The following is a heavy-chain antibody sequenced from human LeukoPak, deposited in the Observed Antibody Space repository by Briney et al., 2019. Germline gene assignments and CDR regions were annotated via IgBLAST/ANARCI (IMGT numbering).Heavy chain of an antibody. CDR3: ARVQFYYDSSGYMGY. Sequence: VASVKVSCKASGYTFTGYYMHWVRQAPGQGLEWMGWINPNSGGTNYAQKFQGRVTMTRDTSISTAYMELSRLRSDDTAVYYCARVQFYYDSSGYMGYWGQGTLVTVSS. V-gene: IGHV1-2*02. CDR2: INPNSGGT. J-gene: IGHJ4*02. D-gene: IGHD3-22*01. CDR1: GYTFTGYY.